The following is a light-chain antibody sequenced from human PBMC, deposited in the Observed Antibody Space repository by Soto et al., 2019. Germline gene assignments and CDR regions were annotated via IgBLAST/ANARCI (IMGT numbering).Light chain of an antibody. J-gene: IGKJ5*01. V-gene: IGKV1-33*01. CDR2: DAS. Sequence: DIEMTQSPSSLSSSVGDRATITCRASQNINNYLNWYQQKPGRAPKLLIYDASNLEAGVPSRFRGSGSGTEFTLTIRSLQPDDFATYYCQQYNSYSITFGRGTRLELK. CDR1: QNINNY. CDR3: QQYNSYSIT.